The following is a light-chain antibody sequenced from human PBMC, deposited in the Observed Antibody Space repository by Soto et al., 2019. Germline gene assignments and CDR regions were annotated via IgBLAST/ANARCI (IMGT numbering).Light chain of an antibody. Sequence: AIQMTQSPSSLSTSVGNRVTITCRASQAIRNDLGWYQKKPGKAPKLLIYAASILQSGVPSRFIGRGYGTDFTLTISRLQPEDIATYYCLQDYNYPRTFGQGTKVEIK. J-gene: IGKJ1*01. V-gene: IGKV1-6*01. CDR2: AAS. CDR1: QAIRND. CDR3: LQDYNYPRT.